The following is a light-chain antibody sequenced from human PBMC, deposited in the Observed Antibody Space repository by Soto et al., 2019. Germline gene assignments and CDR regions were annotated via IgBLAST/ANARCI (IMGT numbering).Light chain of an antibody. V-gene: IGKV1-5*03. CDR1: QSISSW. CDR3: QQYNSYGMYT. Sequence: DIQMTQSPSTLSASVGDRVTITCRASQSISSWLAWYQQKPGKAPKLLIYKASSLESGVPSRFSGSGSGTEFTLTISSLQPDDFATYYCQQYNSYGMYTFGKGTKLEIK. CDR2: KAS. J-gene: IGKJ2*01.